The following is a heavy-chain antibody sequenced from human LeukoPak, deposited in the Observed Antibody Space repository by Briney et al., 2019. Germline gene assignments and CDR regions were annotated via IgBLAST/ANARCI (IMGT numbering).Heavy chain of an antibody. CDR2: IASEYYGGTA. CDR3: TRDQTPYY. CDR1: GFTFGDYA. Sequence: PGGSLRLSCTASGFTFGDYAMTWVRQAPGKGQEWVGFIASEYYGGTAEYAASVKGRFTISRYDSKSSAYLQMNSLKTEDTAVYYCTRDQTPYYWGQGTLVTVSS. V-gene: IGHV3-49*04. J-gene: IGHJ4*02.